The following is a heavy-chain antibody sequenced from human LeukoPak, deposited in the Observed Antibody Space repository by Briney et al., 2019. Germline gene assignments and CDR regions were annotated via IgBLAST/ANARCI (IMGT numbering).Heavy chain of an antibody. CDR2: IKSKTDGGKT. CDR1: GFTFSNAW. D-gene: IGHD6-19*01. V-gene: IGHV3-15*01. J-gene: IGHJ4*02. Sequence: GGSLRLSCAASGFTFSNAWMSWVRQAPGKGLEWVGRIKSKTDGGKTDYAAPVKGRFTISRDDSKNTLYLQMNSLKTEDTAVYYCTTVVDSSGWYYPTDYWGQGTLVTVSS. CDR3: TTVVDSSGWYYPTDY.